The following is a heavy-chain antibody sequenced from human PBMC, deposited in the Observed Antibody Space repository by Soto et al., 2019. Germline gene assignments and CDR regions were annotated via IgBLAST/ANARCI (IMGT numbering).Heavy chain of an antibody. CDR3: ARDSRGRRYFDL. CDR2: IYSGGST. CDR1: GFTVSSNY. D-gene: IGHD2-15*01. V-gene: IGHV3-53*01. J-gene: IGHJ2*01. Sequence: LRLSCAASGFTVSSNYMSWVRQAPGKGLEWVSVIYSGGSTYYADSVKGRFTISRDNSKNTLYLQMNSLRAEDTAVYYCARDSRGRRYFDLWGRGTLVTVSS.